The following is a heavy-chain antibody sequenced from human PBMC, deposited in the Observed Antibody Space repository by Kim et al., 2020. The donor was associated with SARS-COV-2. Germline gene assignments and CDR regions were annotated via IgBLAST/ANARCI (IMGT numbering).Heavy chain of an antibody. CDR3: ARVTSGWYGEVNWLDP. D-gene: IGHD6-19*01. Sequence: SLKGRVTISVDTSENQFSLKLSSVHAADTAVYYCARVTSGWYGEVNWLDPWGQGTLVTVSS. V-gene: IGHV4-59*01. J-gene: IGHJ5*02.